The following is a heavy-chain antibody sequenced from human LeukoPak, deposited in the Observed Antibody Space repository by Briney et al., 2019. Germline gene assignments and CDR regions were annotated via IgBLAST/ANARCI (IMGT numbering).Heavy chain of an antibody. V-gene: IGHV4-61*02. J-gene: IGHJ6*04. D-gene: IGHD6-13*01. Sequence: SQTLSLTCTVSGGSISSGSFYWSWIRQPAGKGLEWIGRIYKNGSTNYNPSLKSRVTMSVDTSNNQFSLKLTSVTAADTAVYYCARASSSWYRPPAVWGKGTSVTISS. CDR2: IYKNGST. CDR3: ARASSSWYRPPAV. CDR1: GGSISSGSFY.